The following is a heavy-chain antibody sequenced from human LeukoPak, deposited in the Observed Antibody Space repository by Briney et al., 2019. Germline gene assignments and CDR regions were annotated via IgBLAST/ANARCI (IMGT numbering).Heavy chain of an antibody. J-gene: IGHJ4*02. CDR3: ARTSGSYNEWDY. CDR1: GFTFSSYA. V-gene: IGHV3-64*01. D-gene: IGHD1-26*01. Sequence: PGGSLRLSCAASGFTFSSYAVHWVRQAPGKGLEYVSAISSNGGSTYYANSVKGRFTISRDNSKNTLYLQMGSLRAEDMAVYYCARTSGSYNEWDYWGQGTLVTVSS. CDR2: ISSNGGST.